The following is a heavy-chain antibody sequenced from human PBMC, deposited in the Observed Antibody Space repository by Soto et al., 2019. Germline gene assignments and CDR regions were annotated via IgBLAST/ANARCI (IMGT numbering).Heavy chain of an antibody. J-gene: IGHJ4*02. CDR3: ARESEDLTSNFDY. V-gene: IGHV3-21*06. CDR1: GFTFTRYS. Sequence: EVQLVETGGGLIQPGGSLRLSCAASGFTFTRYSMNWVRQAPGKGLEWVSSISSTTNYIYYGDSMKGRFTISRDNAKNSLYLEMNSLRAEDTAVYYCARESEDLTSNFDYWGQGTLVTVSS. CDR2: ISSTTNYI.